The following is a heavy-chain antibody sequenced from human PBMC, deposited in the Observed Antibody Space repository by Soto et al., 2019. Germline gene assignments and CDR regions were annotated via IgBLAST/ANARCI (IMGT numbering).Heavy chain of an antibody. Sequence: GASVKVSCKASGYTFTSYAMHWVRQAPGQRLEWMGWINAGNGNTKYSQKFHGRVTITRDTSASTAYMELSSLRSEDTAVYYCARVRSIAARPDWYFDLWGRGTLVTVSS. D-gene: IGHD6-6*01. J-gene: IGHJ2*01. V-gene: IGHV1-3*01. CDR1: GYTFTSYA. CDR3: ARVRSIAARPDWYFDL. CDR2: INAGNGNT.